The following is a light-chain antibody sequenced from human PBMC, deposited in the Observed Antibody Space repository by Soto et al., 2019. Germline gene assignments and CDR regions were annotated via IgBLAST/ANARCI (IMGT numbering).Light chain of an antibody. J-gene: IGKJ1*01. CDR3: QQCNSWPQWT. CDR1: QTVSITY. CDR2: DAS. V-gene: IGKV3-11*01. Sequence: VLTQSPGTLSLSPGESATLSCRASQTVSITYLTWYQQKPGQAPRLLIYDASNRAAGIPARFSGSGSGTDFTLTISRLEPEDFAVYYCQQCNSWPQWTFGPGTKVDIK.